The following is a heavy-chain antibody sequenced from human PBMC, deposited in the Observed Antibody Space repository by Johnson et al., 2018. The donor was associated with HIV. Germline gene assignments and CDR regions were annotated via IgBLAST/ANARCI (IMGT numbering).Heavy chain of an antibody. Sequence: QVQLVESGGGVVQPGRSLRLSCAASGFTFTTYAMHWVRQAPGKGLEWVAVVSYDGSTKYYADSVQGRFTISTDNSKNSLFLQMNSLGAADTAVYFCARESLLPAMTAFDIWGQGTMVTVSS. J-gene: IGHJ3*02. V-gene: IGHV3-30*01. D-gene: IGHD2-2*01. CDR3: ARESLLPAMTAFDI. CDR2: VSYDGSTK. CDR1: GFTFTTYA.